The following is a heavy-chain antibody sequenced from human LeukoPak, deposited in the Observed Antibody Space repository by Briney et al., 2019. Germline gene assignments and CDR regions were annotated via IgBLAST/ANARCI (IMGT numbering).Heavy chain of an antibody. CDR1: GFTFSSYW. V-gene: IGHV3-7*01. J-gene: IGHJ4*02. D-gene: IGHD5-24*01. CDR3: ASWRWLQSDVDY. Sequence: GGSLRLSCAASGFTFSSYWMSWVRQAPGKGLEWVAKIKQDGSEKHYVDSVKGRFTISRDNAKNSLYLQMNSLRAEDTAVYYCASWRWLQSDVDYWGQGTLVTVSS. CDR2: IKQDGSEK.